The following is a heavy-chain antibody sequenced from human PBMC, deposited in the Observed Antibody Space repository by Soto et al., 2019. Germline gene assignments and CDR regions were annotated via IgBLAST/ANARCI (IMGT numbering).Heavy chain of an antibody. CDR2: IIPLFGSP. V-gene: IGHV1-69*01. CDR1: GGTFTNYD. D-gene: IGHD2-21*01. CDR3: AWTLAFCGGNCYLPNFDT. Sequence: QVQLVQSGTEVQKPGSSVKLSCKTSGGTFTNYDISWVRQAPGQGLEWMGGIIPLFGSPHYSPKFEGRVTITADEVSTTAHLELSSLRFDDTAVYFCAWTLAFCGGNCYLPNFDTWGQGTPVIVSS. J-gene: IGHJ4*02.